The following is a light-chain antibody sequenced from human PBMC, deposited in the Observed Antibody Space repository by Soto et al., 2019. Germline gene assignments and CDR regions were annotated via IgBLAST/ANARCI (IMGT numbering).Light chain of an antibody. J-gene: IGKJ1*01. CDR3: QQTYTTPRT. V-gene: IGKV1-39*01. Sequence: DTQMTQSPSSLSASVGDRISITCRASQTVSTYLNWYQQKPGQAPTLLISATSTLQSGVPSRFSGSGSGTEFTLTITSLQPEDFATYYCQQTYTTPRTFGQGNKVSIK. CDR2: ATS. CDR1: QTVSTY.